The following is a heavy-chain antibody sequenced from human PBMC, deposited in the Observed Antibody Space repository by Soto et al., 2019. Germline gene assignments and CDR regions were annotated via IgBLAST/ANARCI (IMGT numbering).Heavy chain of an antibody. V-gene: IGHV1-69*02. CDR3: ASHFTGVLVLGASPPGGDNYGWDV. CDR1: GGTFSRYT. J-gene: IGHJ6*02. Sequence: QVQLVQSGAEVKKPGSSVKVSCKASGGTFSRYTISWVRQAPGQGLEWMGMIIPILDIPNYAQNFQGRVTITADKPTSTAYRELSSLRSDDTAVYYCASHFTGVLVLGASPPGGDNYGWDVWGQGTTVTVSS. CDR2: IIPILDIP. D-gene: IGHD2-15*01.